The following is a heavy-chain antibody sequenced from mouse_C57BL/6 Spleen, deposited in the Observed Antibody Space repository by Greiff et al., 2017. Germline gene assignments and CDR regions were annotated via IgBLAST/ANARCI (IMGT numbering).Heavy chain of an antibody. D-gene: IGHD2-1*01. CDR1: GYTFTDYY. CDR3: ARGGGKRRYFDV. Sequence: EVQLQQSGPELVKPGASVKISCKASGYTFTDYYMNWVKQSHGKSLEWIGDINPNNGGTSYNQKFKGKATLTVDKSSSTAYMELRSLTSEDSAVYDCARGGGKRRYFDVWGTGTTVTVSS. CDR2: INPNNGGT. V-gene: IGHV1-26*01. J-gene: IGHJ1*03.